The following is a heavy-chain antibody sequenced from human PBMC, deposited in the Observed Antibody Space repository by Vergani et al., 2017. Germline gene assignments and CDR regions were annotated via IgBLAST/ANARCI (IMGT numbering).Heavy chain of an antibody. CDR3: ASDLGPAYYDFWSGYYYNWFDP. CDR2: IYTSGST. CDR1: GGSISSYY. D-gene: IGHD3-3*01. V-gene: IGHV4-4*07. Sequence: QVQLQESGPGLVKPSETLSLTCTVSGGSISSYYWSWIRQPAGKGLEWIGRIYTSGSTNYNPSLKSRVTMSVDTSKNQFSLKLSSVTAADTAVYYCASDLGPAYYDFWSGYYYNWFDPWGQGTLVTVSA. J-gene: IGHJ5*02.